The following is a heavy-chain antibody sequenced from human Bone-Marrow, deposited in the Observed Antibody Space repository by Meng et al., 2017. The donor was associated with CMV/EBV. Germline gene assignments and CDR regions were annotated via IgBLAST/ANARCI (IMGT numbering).Heavy chain of an antibody. CDR1: GYTFTGYY. J-gene: IGHJ4*02. CDR3: AREGTPLVL. CDR2: ITPILGTA. D-gene: IGHD3-10*01. Sequence: SVKVSCKASGYTFTGYYMHWVRQAPGQGLEWMGRITPILGTANYAQKFQGRVTITADKSTSTAYMELSSLRSEDTAVYYCAREGTPLVLWGQGTLVTVSS. V-gene: IGHV1-69*08.